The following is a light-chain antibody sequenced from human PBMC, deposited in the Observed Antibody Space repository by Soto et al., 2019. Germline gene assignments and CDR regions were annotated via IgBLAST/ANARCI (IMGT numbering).Light chain of an antibody. CDR3: SSYTSSSTPLYV. Sequence: QSVLTQPPSASGTPGQRVTISCSGSSSNIGGNSVSWYQQLPGTAPKLLIYDDNKRPSGIPDRFSGSKSGTSATLGITGFQTGDEADYYCSSYTSSSTPLYVFGTGTKVTVL. V-gene: IGLV1-51*01. CDR2: DDN. CDR1: SSNIGGNS. J-gene: IGLJ1*01.